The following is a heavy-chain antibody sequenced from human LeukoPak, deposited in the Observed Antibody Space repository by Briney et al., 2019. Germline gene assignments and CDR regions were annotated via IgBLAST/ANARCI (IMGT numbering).Heavy chain of an antibody. J-gene: IGHJ5*02. Sequence: GASMRVSCKASGGTFNSYVISWVRQAPGQELEWMGGIIPLFDTATYAQKFQDRVTITADTSTSTVYMELSSLRSEDTAVYFCARGSSGISSWFDPWGQGTLVTVSS. D-gene: IGHD6-19*01. CDR3: ARGSSGISSWFDP. V-gene: IGHV1-69*06. CDR1: GGTFNSYV. CDR2: IIPLFDTA.